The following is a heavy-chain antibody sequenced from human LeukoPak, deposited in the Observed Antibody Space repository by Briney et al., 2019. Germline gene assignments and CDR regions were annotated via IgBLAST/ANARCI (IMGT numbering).Heavy chain of an antibody. Sequence: SETLSLTCAVYGGSFSGYYWSWIRQPPGKGLEWIGEINHSGSTNYNPSLKSRVTISVDTSKSQFSLKLSSVTAADTAVYYCAIGTIFGVVAAAYWGQGTLVTVSS. V-gene: IGHV4-34*01. CDR3: AIGTIFGVVAAAY. J-gene: IGHJ4*02. D-gene: IGHD3-3*01. CDR2: INHSGST. CDR1: GGSFSGYY.